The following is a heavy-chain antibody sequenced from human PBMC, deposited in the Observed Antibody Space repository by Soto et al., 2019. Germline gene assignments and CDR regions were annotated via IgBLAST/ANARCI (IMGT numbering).Heavy chain of an antibody. D-gene: IGHD6-6*01. Sequence: QVQLVQSGAEVKKPGSSVKVSCKASGGTFSSYAISWVRQAPGQGLEWMGGIIPIFGTANYAQKFQGRVTITADESTSTADMELGSLRSEDTAVYYCARGPEYSSSSAEYFQHWGQGTLVTVSS. J-gene: IGHJ1*01. CDR2: IIPIFGTA. CDR3: ARGPEYSSSSAEYFQH. V-gene: IGHV1-69*12. CDR1: GGTFSSYA.